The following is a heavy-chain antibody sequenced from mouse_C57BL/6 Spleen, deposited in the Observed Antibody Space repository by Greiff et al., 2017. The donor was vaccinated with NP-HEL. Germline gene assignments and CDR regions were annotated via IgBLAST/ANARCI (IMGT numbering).Heavy chain of an antibody. Sequence: EVKLQESVAELVRPGASVKLSCTASGFNIKNTYMHWVKQRPEQGLEWIGRIDPANGNTKYAPKFQGKATITADTSSNTAYLQLSSLSSEDTATYYCARGGLRGDYFDCWGQGTTLTVSS. CDR3: ARGGLRGDYFDC. V-gene: IGHV14-3*01. CDR1: GFNIKNTY. J-gene: IGHJ2*01. CDR2: IDPANGNT. D-gene: IGHD2-2*01.